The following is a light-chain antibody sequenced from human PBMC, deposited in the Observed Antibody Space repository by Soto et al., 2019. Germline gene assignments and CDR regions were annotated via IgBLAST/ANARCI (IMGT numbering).Light chain of an antibody. Sequence: IQLTQSPSSLSASVGDRVTITCRSSQGISSYLAWYQQKPGKAPQLLIYAASTLQSGVPSRFRGSGSGTDFTFPISRLQPDDIATYYCQQYENLPTFGQGTRLQIK. CDR1: QGISSY. CDR2: AAS. CDR3: QQYENLPT. J-gene: IGKJ5*01. V-gene: IGKV1-9*01.